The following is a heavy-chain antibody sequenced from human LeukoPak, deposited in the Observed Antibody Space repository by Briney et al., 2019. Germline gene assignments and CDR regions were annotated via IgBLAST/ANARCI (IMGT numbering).Heavy chain of an antibody. D-gene: IGHD3-22*01. V-gene: IGHV4-59*11. CDR2: IYYSGST. Sequence: SETLSLTCTVSGGSISNHYWSWIRQPPGKALEWIGYIYYSGSTSYNPSLKSRVTISVDTSKNQFSLKLRSVTVADTAVYYCVRDHYYDSSGYTFRHWGQGTLVSVSS. J-gene: IGHJ1*01. CDR1: GGSISNHY. CDR3: VRDHYYDSSGYTFRH.